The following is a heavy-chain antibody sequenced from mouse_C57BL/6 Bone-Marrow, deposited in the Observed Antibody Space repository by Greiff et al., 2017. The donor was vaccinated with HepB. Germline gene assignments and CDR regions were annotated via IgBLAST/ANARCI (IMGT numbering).Heavy chain of an antibody. V-gene: IGHV5-17*01. J-gene: IGHJ4*01. CDR1: GFTFSDYG. Sequence: EVKLVESGGGLVKPGGSLKLSCAASGFTFSDYGMHWVRQAPEKGLEWVAYISSGSSTIYYADTVKGRFTISRDNAKNTLFLQMTSLRSEDTAMYYCARTMTTYYYAMDYWGQGTSVTVSS. D-gene: IGHD2-4*01. CDR2: ISSGSSTI. CDR3: ARTMTTYYYAMDY.